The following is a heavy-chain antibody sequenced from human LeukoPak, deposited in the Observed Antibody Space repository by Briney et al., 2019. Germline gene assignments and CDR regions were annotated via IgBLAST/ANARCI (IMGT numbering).Heavy chain of an antibody. CDR3: ARSPRGYSYGYWFDP. CDR1: GYTFTSYG. V-gene: IGHV1-18*01. CDR2: ISAYNGNT. D-gene: IGHD5-18*01. Sequence: ASVKVSCKASGYTFTSYGISWVRQAPGQGREWMGWISAYNGNTNYAQKLQGRVTMTTDTSTSTAYMELRSLRSDDTAVYYCARSPRGYSYGYWFDPWGQGTLVTVSS. J-gene: IGHJ5*02.